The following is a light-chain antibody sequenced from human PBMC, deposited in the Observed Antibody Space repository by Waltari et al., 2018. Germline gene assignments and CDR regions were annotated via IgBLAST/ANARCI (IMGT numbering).Light chain of an antibody. CDR3: QKYVNLPGT. CDR2: DAS. CDR1: QSVGRY. V-gene: IGKV3-20*01. Sequence: EIVLTQSPGTLSWSPGERATLSCRASQSVGRYLAWYQQKPGQAPRLLIYDASTSATGIPDRFSGSGSGTDFSLTISRLESEDFAVYYCQKYVNLPGTFGQGTKVEIK. J-gene: IGKJ1*01.